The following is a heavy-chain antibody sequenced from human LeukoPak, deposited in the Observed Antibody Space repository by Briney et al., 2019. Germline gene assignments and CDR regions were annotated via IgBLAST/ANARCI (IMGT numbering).Heavy chain of an antibody. D-gene: IGHD2-15*01. CDR3: AGYCSGGSCNAAGY. CDR2: ISSGGSTI. Sequence: PGGSLRLSCAASGFTFSDYYMSWIRQAPGKGLEWVSYISSGGSTIYYADSVKGRFTTSRDNARNSLYLQMNSLRAEDTAVYYCAGYCSGGSCNAAGYWGQGTLVTASS. V-gene: IGHV3-11*01. CDR1: GFTFSDYY. J-gene: IGHJ4*02.